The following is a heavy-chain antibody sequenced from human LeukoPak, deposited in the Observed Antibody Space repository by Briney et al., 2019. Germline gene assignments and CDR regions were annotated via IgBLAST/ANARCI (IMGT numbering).Heavy chain of an antibody. CDR2: IYYSGST. CDR1: GGSISSYY. CDR3: ARARCSSCSSDY. Sequence: SETLSLTCTVSGGSISSYYWSWIRQPPGEGLEWTGYIYYSGSTNYNPSLKSRVTISVDTSKNQFSLKLSSVTAADTAVYYCARARCSSCSSDYWGQGTLVTVSS. D-gene: IGHD6-13*01. V-gene: IGHV4-59*01. J-gene: IGHJ4*02.